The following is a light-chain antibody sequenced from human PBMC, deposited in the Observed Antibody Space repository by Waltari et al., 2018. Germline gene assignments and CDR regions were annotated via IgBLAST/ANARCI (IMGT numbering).Light chain of an antibody. Sequence: SYVLTQPPSVSVSPGQTATITCSGEKLGDKYISWYQKRPGQPPVVVIYQDNKRPSGIPERFSGSNSGDTATLTISGTQALDEADYYCQAWDSSNVVFGGGTKLTVL. CDR3: QAWDSSNVV. CDR1: KLGDKY. V-gene: IGLV3-1*01. J-gene: IGLJ2*01. CDR2: QDN.